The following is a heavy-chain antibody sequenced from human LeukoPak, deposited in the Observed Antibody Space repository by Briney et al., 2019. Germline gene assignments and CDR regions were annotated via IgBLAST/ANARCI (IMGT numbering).Heavy chain of an antibody. J-gene: IGHJ4*02. CDR2: INHSGTT. Sequence: SETLSLTCGVYGGSFSGNYWTWIRQSPGKGLEWIGEINHSGTTNYNPSVKSRVTISVDTSKNQFFLKLNSVTAADTAVYYCARGQGKVARLMDYWGQGTLSPSPQ. D-gene: IGHD2-15*01. CDR1: GGSFSGNY. CDR3: ARGQGKVARLMDY. V-gene: IGHV4-34*01.